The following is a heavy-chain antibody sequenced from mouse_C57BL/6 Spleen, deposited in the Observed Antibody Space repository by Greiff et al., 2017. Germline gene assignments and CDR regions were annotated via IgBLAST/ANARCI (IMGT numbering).Heavy chain of an antibody. CDR3: ARGLRPDY. J-gene: IGHJ2*01. D-gene: IGHD3-1*01. CDR2: ISSGSSTI. V-gene: IGHV5-17*01. Sequence: EVKLMESGGGLVKPGGSLKLSCAASGFTFSDYGIHWVRQAPEKGLEWVAYISSGSSTIYYADTVKGRFTISRDNAKNTLFLQMTSLRSEDTAMYYCARGLRPDYWGQGTTLTVSS. CDR1: GFTFSDYG.